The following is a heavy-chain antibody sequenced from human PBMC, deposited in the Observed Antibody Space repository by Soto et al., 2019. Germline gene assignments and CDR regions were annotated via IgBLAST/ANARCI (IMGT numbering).Heavy chain of an antibody. CDR3: ARPEDAIYY. CDR1: GGSISSSSYY. CDR2: IYYSGRT. V-gene: IGHV4-39*01. Sequence: QLQLQESGPGLVKPSETLSLTCTVSGGSISSSSYYWGWIRQPPGKGLEWIGSIYYSGRTYYNPSLNRRVTISVDTSKNQFSLKLSSVTAADTAVYYCARPEDAIYYWGQGTLVTVSS. J-gene: IGHJ4*02. D-gene: IGHD2-21*01.